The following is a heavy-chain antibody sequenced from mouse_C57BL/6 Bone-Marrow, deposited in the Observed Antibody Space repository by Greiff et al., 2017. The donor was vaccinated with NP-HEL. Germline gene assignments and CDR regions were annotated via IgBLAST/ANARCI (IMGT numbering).Heavy chain of an antibody. V-gene: IGHV5-6*01. CDR3: ARQGNLNFDY. J-gene: IGHJ2*01. CDR2: ISSGGNYT. Sequence: EVQGVESGGDLVKPGGSLKLSCAASGFTFSSYGMSWVRQTPDKRLEWVATISSGGNYTYYPDSVKGRFTISRDNAKNTLYLQMSSLKSEDTAMYYCARQGNLNFDYWGQGTTLTVSS. CDR1: GFTFSSYG.